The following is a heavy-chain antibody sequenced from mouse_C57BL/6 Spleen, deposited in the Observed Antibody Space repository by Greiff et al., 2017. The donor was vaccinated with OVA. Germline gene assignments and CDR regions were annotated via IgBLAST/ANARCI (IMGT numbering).Heavy chain of an antibody. CDR2: IYPGSGST. J-gene: IGHJ2*01. CDR3: ARDGTTVVGFDY. Sequence: QVQLKQPGAELVKPGASVKMSCKASGYTFTSYWITWVKQRPGQGLEWIGDIYPGSGSTNYNEKFKSKATLTVDTSSSTAYMQLSSLTSEDSAVYYCARDGTTVVGFDYWGQGTTLTVSS. V-gene: IGHV1-55*01. CDR1: GYTFTSYW. D-gene: IGHD1-1*01.